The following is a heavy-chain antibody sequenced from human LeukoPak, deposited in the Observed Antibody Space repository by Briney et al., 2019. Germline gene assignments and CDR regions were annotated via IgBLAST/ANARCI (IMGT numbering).Heavy chain of an antibody. CDR1: GFTISSYY. CDR2: INYSGST. J-gene: IGHJ6*03. D-gene: IGHD6-19*01. CDR3: ARDCRRSGWYGESEYYYMDV. V-gene: IGHV4-59*01. Sequence: SETLSLTCTVSGFTISSYYWSWLRQPPGKGLEWIGYINYSGSTNYNPSLKSRVTISVDTSKNQFSLKLSSETAADTAVYYCARDCRRSGWYGESEYYYMDVWGKGTTVTVSS.